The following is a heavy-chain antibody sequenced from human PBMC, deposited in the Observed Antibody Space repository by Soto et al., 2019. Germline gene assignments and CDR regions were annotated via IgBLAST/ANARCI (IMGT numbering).Heavy chain of an antibody. V-gene: IGHV2-70*11. CDR2: IDWDDDK. CDR1: GFSLSTSGMC. Sequence: SGPTLVNPTQTLTLTCTFSGFSLSTSGMCVSWIRQPPGKALEWLARIDWDDDKYYSTSLKTRPTISKDTSKNQVVLTMTNMDPVYTATYYCARMIVARLSSPLDYRGQGTLVTVSS. J-gene: IGHJ4*02. D-gene: IGHD6-6*01. CDR3: ARMIVARLSSPLDY.